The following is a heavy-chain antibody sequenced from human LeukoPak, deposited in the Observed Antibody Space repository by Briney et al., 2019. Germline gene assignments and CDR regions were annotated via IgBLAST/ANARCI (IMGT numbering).Heavy chain of an antibody. D-gene: IGHD2-21*02. J-gene: IGHJ5*02. CDR1: GGTFSSYA. CDR3: ARDRSWLIVVVTAMCGWFDP. CDR2: IIPILGTA. V-gene: IGHV1-69*05. Sequence: SVKVSCKASGGTFSSYAISWVRQAPGQGLERMGGIIPILGTANYAQKFQGRVTIATDESTSTAYMELSSLRSEDTAVYYCARDRSWLIVVVTAMCGWFDPWGQGTLVTVSS.